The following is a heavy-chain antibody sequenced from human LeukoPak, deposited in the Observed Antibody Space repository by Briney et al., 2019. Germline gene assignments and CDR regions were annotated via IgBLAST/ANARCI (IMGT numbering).Heavy chain of an antibody. CDR3: ARVPRDPYGSRQSMTITYYYYYMDV. CDR2: IYSGGST. V-gene: IGHV3-66*01. CDR1: GFTVSSNY. J-gene: IGHJ6*03. D-gene: IGHD3-10*01. Sequence: GGSLRLSCAASGFTVSSNYMSWVRQAPGKGLEWVSVIYSGGSTYYADSVKGRFTISRDNSKNTLYLQMNSLRAEDTAVYYCARVPRDPYGSRQSMTITYYYYYMDVWGKGTTVTISS.